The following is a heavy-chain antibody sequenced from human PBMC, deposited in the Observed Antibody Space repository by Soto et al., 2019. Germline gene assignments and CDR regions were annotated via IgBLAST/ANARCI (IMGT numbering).Heavy chain of an antibody. V-gene: IGHV3-21*01. CDR3: AIDIYDSSGYQGDAFDI. D-gene: IGHD3-22*01. Sequence: GGSLRLSCAASGFTFSSYSMNWVRQAPGKGLEWVSSISSSSSYIYYADSVKGRFTISRDNAKNSLYLQMNSLRAEDTAVYYCAIDIYDSSGYQGDAFDIWGQGTMVTVSS. CDR2: ISSSSSYI. CDR1: GFTFSSYS. J-gene: IGHJ3*02.